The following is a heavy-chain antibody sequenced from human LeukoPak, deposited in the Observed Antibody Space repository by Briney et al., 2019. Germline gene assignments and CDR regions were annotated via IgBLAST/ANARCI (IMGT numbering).Heavy chain of an antibody. D-gene: IGHD3-10*02. CDR2: INWHGGST. CDR3: AELGITMIGGV. V-gene: IGHV3-20*04. Sequence: GGSLRLSCAASGFTFDDYDMSWVRQAPGKGLEWVSNINWHGGSTNYADSVKGRFTISRDNAKSSLYLQMNSLRIEDTAVYYCAELGITMIGGVWGKGTTVTISS. J-gene: IGHJ6*04. CDR1: GFTFDDYD.